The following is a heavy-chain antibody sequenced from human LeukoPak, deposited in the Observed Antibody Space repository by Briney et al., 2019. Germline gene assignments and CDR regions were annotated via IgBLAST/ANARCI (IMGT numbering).Heavy chain of an antibody. V-gene: IGHV3-53*01. CDR1: GFTVSSNY. J-gene: IGHJ5*02. CDR3: ARAKVGDISWFDP. Sequence: GGSLRLSCAASGFTVSSNYMSWVRQAPGKGLEWVSVIYSGGSTYYADSVKGRFTMSRDNSKNTLYLQMNSLRAEDTAVYYCARAKVGDISWFDPWGQGTLVTVSS. D-gene: IGHD3-22*01. CDR2: IYSGGST.